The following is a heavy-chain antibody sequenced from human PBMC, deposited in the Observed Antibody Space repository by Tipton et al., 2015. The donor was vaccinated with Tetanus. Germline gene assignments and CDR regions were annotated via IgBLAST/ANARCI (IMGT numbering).Heavy chain of an antibody. J-gene: IGHJ5*02. CDR2: VSYSGST. CDR3: ARCNDYGSLTPIDL. Sequence: TLSLTCTVSGASISSNTYYWGWIRQPPGKGLEWIASVSYSGSTYYNPSLKSRVTMSLDTSKNQFSVRLTSVTASDTAVYYCARCNDYGSLTPIDLWGPGTRVTVSS. D-gene: IGHD4-17*01. CDR1: GASISSNTYY. V-gene: IGHV4-39*01.